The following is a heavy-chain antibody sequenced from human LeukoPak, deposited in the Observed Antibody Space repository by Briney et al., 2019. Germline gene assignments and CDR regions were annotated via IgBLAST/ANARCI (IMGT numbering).Heavy chain of an antibody. CDR1: AGSISTSGFY. V-gene: IGHV4-31*03. CDR2: IYHNGNT. D-gene: IGHD6-13*01. J-gene: IGHJ4*02. Sequence: NPSETLSLTCTVSAGSISTSGFYWSWYRQPPGKGLEWIGYIYHNGNTQYNPSLKSRLIISVDTSKNQFSLKLNLVTAADTAVYYCARGPRWSGGNWGQGILVVVSS. CDR3: ARGPRWSGGN.